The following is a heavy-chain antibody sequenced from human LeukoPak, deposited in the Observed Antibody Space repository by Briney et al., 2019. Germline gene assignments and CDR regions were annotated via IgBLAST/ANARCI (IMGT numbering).Heavy chain of an antibody. J-gene: IGHJ4*02. CDR2: ISYDGSNK. CDR1: GFTFSSYA. D-gene: IGHD5-12*01. Sequence: PGGSLRLSCAASGFTFSSYAMHWVRQAPGKGLEWVAVISYDGSNKYYADSVKGRFTISRDNSKNTLYLQMNSLRAEDTAVYYCARGPDVDIVARLSYFDYWGQGTLVTVSS. CDR3: ARGPDVDIVARLSYFDY. V-gene: IGHV3-30-3*01.